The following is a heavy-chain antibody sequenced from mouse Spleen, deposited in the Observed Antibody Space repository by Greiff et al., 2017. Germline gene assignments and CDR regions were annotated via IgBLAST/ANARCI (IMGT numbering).Heavy chain of an antibody. Sequence: EVQGVESGGGLVKPGGSLKLSCAASGFTFSSYAMSWVRQTPEKRLEWVATISSGGSYTYYPDSVKGRFTISRDNAKNTLYLQMSSLRSEDTAMYYCARRGEQLDYFDYWGQGTTLTVSS. V-gene: IGHV5-9-3*01. J-gene: IGHJ2*01. CDR1: GFTFSSYA. CDR3: ARRGEQLDYFDY. CDR2: ISSGGSYT. D-gene: IGHD4-1*02.